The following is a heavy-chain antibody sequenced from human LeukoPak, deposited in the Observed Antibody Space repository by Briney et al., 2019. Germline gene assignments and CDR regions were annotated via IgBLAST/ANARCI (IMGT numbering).Heavy chain of an antibody. CDR3: ARDNLYGSGRVSYGMDV. CDR1: GYTFTGYY. V-gene: IGHV1-2*04. CDR2: INPNSGGT. Sequence: GASVKVSCKASGYTFTGYYMHWVRQAPGQGLEWMGWINPNSGGTNYAQKFQGWVTMTRDTSISTAYMELSRLRSDDTAVYYCARDNLYGSGRVSYGMDVWGQGTTVTVSS. D-gene: IGHD3-10*01. J-gene: IGHJ6*02.